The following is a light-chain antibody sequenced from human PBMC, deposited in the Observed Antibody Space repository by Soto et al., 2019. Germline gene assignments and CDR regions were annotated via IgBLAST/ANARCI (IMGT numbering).Light chain of an antibody. V-gene: IGKV3-20*01. CDR1: QIVSSSY. J-gene: IGKJ2*01. Sequence: EVVLTQSPGTLSLSPGERATLSCRASQIVSSSYLAWYQQKPGQAPRLLIYGASSRATGIPDRFSGSGSGTDFTHTISRLEPEDFAVYYCQQYGSSPPDTFGQGTKLEIK. CDR2: GAS. CDR3: QQYGSSPPDT.